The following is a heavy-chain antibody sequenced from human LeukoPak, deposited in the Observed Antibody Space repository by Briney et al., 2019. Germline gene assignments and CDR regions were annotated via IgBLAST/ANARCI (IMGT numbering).Heavy chain of an antibody. J-gene: IGHJ4*02. D-gene: IGHD1-26*01. CDR2: ISSNGGST. CDR1: GFTFSSYA. CDR3: ARAPKGSPFDY. Sequence: GGSLRLSCAASGFTFSSYAMHWVRQAPGKGLEYVSAISSNGGSTYYANSVKGRFTISRDNSKNTLYLQMGSLRAEDMAVYYCARAPKGSPFDYWGQGTLVTVSS. V-gene: IGHV3-64*01.